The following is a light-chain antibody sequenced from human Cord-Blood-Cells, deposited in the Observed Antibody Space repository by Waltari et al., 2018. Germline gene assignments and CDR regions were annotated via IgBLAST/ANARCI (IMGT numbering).Light chain of an antibody. J-gene: IGLJ3*02. CDR1: KLGDKY. CDR2: QDS. Sequence: SYELTQPPSVSVSPGQTASITCSGDKLGDKYACWYQQKPGQSPVLVIYQDSKRPSGVSNRFSGSKSGNTASLTISGLQAEDEADYYCSSYTSSSTFVFGGGTKLTVL. CDR3: SSYTSSSTFV. V-gene: IGLV3-1*01.